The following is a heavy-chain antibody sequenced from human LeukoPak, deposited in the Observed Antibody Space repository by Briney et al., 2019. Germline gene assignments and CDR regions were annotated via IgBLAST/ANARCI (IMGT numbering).Heavy chain of an antibody. D-gene: IGHD4-17*01. V-gene: IGHV3-23*01. CDR1: GFSFRSYA. Sequence: GGSLRLSCAASGFSFRSYAMTWVRQAPGKGLEWVSGISGLGGSTYYADSVKGRFTISRDNSKNTLYLQLNSLRAEDTAVYYCAREGLDDYGAPGAFDIWGQGTMVTVSS. CDR3: AREGLDDYGAPGAFDI. CDR2: ISGLGGST. J-gene: IGHJ3*02.